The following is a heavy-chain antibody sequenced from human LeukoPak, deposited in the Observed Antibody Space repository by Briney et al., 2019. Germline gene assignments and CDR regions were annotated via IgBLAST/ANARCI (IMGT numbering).Heavy chain of an antibody. Sequence: PGRSLRLSCAASGFTFSSYGMHWVRQAPGKGLEWVAVISYDGSNKYYVDSVKGRFTISRDNSKNTLYLQMNSLRAEDTAVYYCAKDFRARGYFDWLFQHWGQGTLVTVSS. V-gene: IGHV3-30*18. CDR1: GFTFSSYG. CDR3: AKDFRARGYFDWLFQH. J-gene: IGHJ1*01. CDR2: ISYDGSNK. D-gene: IGHD3-9*01.